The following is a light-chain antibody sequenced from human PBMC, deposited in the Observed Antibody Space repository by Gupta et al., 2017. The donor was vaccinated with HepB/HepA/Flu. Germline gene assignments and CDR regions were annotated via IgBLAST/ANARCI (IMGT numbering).Light chain of an antibody. CDR1: STDIGAYNL. V-gene: IGLV2-23*02. CDR2: EVT. Sequence: QSALTPPAPVSGSRGQSITMSCTGTSTDIGAYNLVSWYQQLLGKAPTLIIYEVTKRPSGVSDRFSGSKSDNTASLTISGLQAQDEAQYYCCSYAGNSGLTFGGGTRLTVL. CDR3: CSYAGNSGLT. J-gene: IGLJ2*01.